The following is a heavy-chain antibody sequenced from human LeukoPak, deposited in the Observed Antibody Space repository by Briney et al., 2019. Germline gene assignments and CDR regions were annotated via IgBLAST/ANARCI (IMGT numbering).Heavy chain of an antibody. CDR1: GFTFSDYY. CDR2: ISSSSSYI. D-gene: IGHD3-16*02. J-gene: IGHJ4*02. V-gene: IGHV3-11*06. CDR3: ASFASNLIGLDY. Sequence: GGSLRLSCAASGFTFSDYYMSWIRQAPGKGLEWVSSISSSSSYIYYADSVKGRFTISRDNAKNSLYLQMNSLRAEDTAVYYCASFASNLIGLDYWGQGTLVTVSS.